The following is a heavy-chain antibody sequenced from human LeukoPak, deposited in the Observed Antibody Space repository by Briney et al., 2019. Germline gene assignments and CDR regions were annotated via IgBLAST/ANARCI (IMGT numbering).Heavy chain of an antibody. CDR2: IYYSGST. CDR1: GGSISSSLYY. J-gene: IGHJ6*03. D-gene: IGHD3-10*01. V-gene: IGHV4-39*01. CDR3: ARELLWFGELTDYYYMDV. Sequence: PSETLSLTCTVSGGSISSSLYYWGWIRQPPGKGLEWIGTIYYSGSTYYNPSLKGRVTISVDTSKNQFSLKVSSVTAADTAVYYCARELLWFGELTDYYYMDVWGKGTTVTISS.